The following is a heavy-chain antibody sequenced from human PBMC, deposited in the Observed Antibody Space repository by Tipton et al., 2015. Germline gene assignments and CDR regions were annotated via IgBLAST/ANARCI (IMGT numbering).Heavy chain of an antibody. CDR3: TRGHIVVGKIDY. D-gene: IGHD2-21*01. V-gene: IGHV3-21*01. CDR2: LNPNTYFI. CDR1: GFSLSSYS. Sequence: SLRLSCAASGFSLSSYSMNWIRQAPGKGLEWVASLNPNTYFIYHADSVKGRFTISRDDAKNSLYLQMNSLRDEDTAVYYCTRGHIVVGKIDYWGQGTLVTVSS. J-gene: IGHJ4*02.